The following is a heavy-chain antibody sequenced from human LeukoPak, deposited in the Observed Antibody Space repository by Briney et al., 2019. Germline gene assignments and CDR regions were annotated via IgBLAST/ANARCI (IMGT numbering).Heavy chain of an antibody. CDR3: AKDQLWLPECDY. Sequence: PGGSLRLSCAASGFTFRSYVISWVRPAPAKGREWVSAIIGSGGSTYYADSVKGRSTITRDNSDNKLYLQMNILRAEDSAVYYCAKDQLWLPECDYWGQGTLVTVLS. D-gene: IGHD6-19*01. CDR1: GFTFRSYV. V-gene: IGHV3-23*01. J-gene: IGHJ4*02. CDR2: IIGSGGST.